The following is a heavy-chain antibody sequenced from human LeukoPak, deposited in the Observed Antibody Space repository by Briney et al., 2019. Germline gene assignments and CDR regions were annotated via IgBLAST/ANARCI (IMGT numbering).Heavy chain of an antibody. Sequence: GASVKVSCKASGYTFTDYYIHWVRQAPGQGLEWMGWINPNSGGTNYAPKFQGRVTVTRDTSISTAYMELSGLISADTAVYYRAPCRGYNYGFDYWGQGTLVTVSS. CDR3: APCRGYNYGFDY. V-gene: IGHV1-2*02. J-gene: IGHJ4*02. CDR2: INPNSGGT. D-gene: IGHD5-18*01. CDR1: GYTFTDYY.